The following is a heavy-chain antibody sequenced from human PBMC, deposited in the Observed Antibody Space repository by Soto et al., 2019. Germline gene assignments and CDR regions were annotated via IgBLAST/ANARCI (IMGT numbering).Heavy chain of an antibody. CDR3: ARDGPVVLAVES. CDR2: ISSSGSI. Sequence: QVQLVESGGGLVKPGGSLRLSCAASGFIVSDDYMSWIRQAPGKGLEWVSYISSSGSIYYADAVKGRFTISRDNAKNSLYLQMTSLRAADTAVYYCARDGPVVLAVESWGQGTLVTVSS. D-gene: IGHD2-15*01. J-gene: IGHJ4*02. CDR1: GFIVSDDY. V-gene: IGHV3-11*01.